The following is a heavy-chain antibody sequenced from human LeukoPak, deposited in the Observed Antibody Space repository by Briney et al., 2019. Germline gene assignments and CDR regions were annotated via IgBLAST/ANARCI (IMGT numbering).Heavy chain of an antibody. J-gene: IGHJ3*02. CDR1: GGSISSYY. Sequence: SETLSLTCTVSGGSISSYYWSWIRQPPGKGLEWIGYIYYSGSTNYNPSLKSRVTISVDTSKNQFSLKLSSVTAADTAVYYCARVHYDFWSGPGQSTFDIWGQGTMVTVSS. CDR3: ARVHYDFWSGPGQSTFDI. D-gene: IGHD3-3*01. CDR2: IYYSGST. V-gene: IGHV4-59*01.